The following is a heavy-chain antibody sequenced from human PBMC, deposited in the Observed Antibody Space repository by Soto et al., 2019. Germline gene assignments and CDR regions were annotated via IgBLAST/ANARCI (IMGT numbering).Heavy chain of an antibody. D-gene: IGHD6-19*01. CDR3: ASNSYSSGWRPNWFDP. CDR2: INHSGST. V-gene: IGHV4-34*01. Sequence: TSETLSLTCAVYGGSFSGYYWSWIRQPPGKGLEWIGEINHSGSTNYNPSLKSRVTISVDTSKNQFSLKLSSVTAADTAVYYCASNSYSSGWRPNWFDPWGQGTLVTVSS. J-gene: IGHJ5*02. CDR1: GGSFSGYY.